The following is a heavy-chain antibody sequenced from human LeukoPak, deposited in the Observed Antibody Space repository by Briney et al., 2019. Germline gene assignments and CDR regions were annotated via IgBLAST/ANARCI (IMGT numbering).Heavy chain of an antibody. CDR2: IRYDGSNK. J-gene: IGHJ4*02. Sequence: PGGSLRLSCAASGFTFSSHGMHWVRQAPGKGLEWVAFIRYDGSNKYYADSVKGRFTISRDNSKNTLYLQMNSLRAEDTAVYYCAKDGRYYYGSGSSYYFDYWGQGTLVTVSS. CDR3: AKDGRYYYGSGSSYYFDY. CDR1: GFTFSSHG. D-gene: IGHD3-10*01. V-gene: IGHV3-30*02.